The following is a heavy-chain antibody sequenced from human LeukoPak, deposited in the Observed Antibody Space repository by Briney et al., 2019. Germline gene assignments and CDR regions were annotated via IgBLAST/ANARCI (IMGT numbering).Heavy chain of an antibody. Sequence: QAGGSLRLSCAASGFTVSSNYMSWVRQDPGKGLEWVSVIYIGGSTYYADSVKGRFTISRDNTKNTLYLQMNSLKAEDTAVYYSARDTYMVRGVISRAFDIWGQGTMVTVSS. D-gene: IGHD3-10*01. CDR3: ARDTYMVRGVISRAFDI. CDR1: GFTVSSNY. CDR2: IYIGGST. J-gene: IGHJ3*02. V-gene: IGHV3-66*01.